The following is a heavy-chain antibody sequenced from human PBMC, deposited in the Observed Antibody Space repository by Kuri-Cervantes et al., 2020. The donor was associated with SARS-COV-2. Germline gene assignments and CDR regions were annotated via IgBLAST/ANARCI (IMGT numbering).Heavy chain of an antibody. CDR2: IKQDGSEK. Sequence: GESLKISCAASGFTFSSYWMSWVRQAPGKGLEWVANIKQDGSEKYYVDSVKGRFTIPRDNAKNSLYLQMNSLRAEDTAVYYCAKDLGGSGWHPVDYWGQGTLVTVSS. CDR3: AKDLGGSGWHPVDY. CDR1: GFTFSSYW. D-gene: IGHD6-19*01. V-gene: IGHV3-7*03. J-gene: IGHJ4*02.